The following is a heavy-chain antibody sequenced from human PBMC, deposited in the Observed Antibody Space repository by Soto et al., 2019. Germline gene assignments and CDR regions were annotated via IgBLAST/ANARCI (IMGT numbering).Heavy chain of an antibody. V-gene: IGHV3-66*01. J-gene: IGHJ2*01. Sequence: EVQLVESGGGLVQPGGSLSRTCAASGFTVSSDYMSWVRQAPGKAMEWVSVINSGGSTYYADSVKGRFTISRDHAKNNLYLQLNSLIAEDTAVYYCARDSSGWHFLSLDLCPRGTLVPVSA. D-gene: IGHD6-19*01. CDR3: ARDSSGWHFLSLDL. CDR1: GFTVSSDY. CDR2: INSGGST.